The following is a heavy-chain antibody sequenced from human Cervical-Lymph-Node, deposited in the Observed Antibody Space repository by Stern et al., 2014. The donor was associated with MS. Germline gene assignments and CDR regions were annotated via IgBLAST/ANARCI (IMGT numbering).Heavy chain of an antibody. Sequence: VQLVESGGGVVQPGRSLRLSCAAAGFTFSSYGMHWVRQAPGKGLEWVAVIWYDGSNKYYADSVKGRFTISRDNSKNTLYLQMNSLRAEDTAVYYCARDLGGSGWYFDYWGQGTLVTVSS. CDR2: IWYDGSNK. CDR3: ARDLGGSGWYFDY. D-gene: IGHD6-19*01. CDR1: GFTFSSYG. J-gene: IGHJ4*02. V-gene: IGHV3-33*01.